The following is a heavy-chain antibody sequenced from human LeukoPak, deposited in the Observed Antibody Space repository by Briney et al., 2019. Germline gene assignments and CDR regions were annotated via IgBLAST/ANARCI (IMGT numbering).Heavy chain of an antibody. V-gene: IGHV1-2*02. CDR2: INPNSGGT. D-gene: IGHD4-17*01. J-gene: IGHJ3*02. Sequence: ASEKVSCKASGYTFTGYYMHWVRQAPGQGLDWMGWINPNSGGTNYAQKFQGRVTMTRDTSISTAYMELSRLRSDDTAVYYCARIKRLRSDAFDIWGQGTMVTVSS. CDR3: ARIKRLRSDAFDI. CDR1: GYTFTGYY.